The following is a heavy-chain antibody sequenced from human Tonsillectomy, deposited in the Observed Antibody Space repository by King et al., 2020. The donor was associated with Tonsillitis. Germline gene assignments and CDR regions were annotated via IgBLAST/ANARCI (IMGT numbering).Heavy chain of an antibody. CDR3: AKDHYDILTGPDNAFDI. V-gene: IGHV3-23*04. Sequence: VQLVESGGGLVQPGGSLRLSCAASGFTFSSYAMSWVRQAPGKGLEWVSAISGSGGSTYYADSVKGRFTISRDNSKNTLYLLMNSLRAEDTAVYYCAKDHYDILTGPDNAFDIWGQGTMVTVSS. D-gene: IGHD3-9*01. CDR1: GFTFSSYA. CDR2: ISGSGGST. J-gene: IGHJ3*02.